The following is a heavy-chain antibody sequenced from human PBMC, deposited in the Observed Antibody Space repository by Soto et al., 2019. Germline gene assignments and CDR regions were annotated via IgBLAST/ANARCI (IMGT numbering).Heavy chain of an antibody. V-gene: IGHV5-51*01. CDR1: GYSFTEYW. Sequence: GESLKISCKASGYSFTEYWLAWVRLMPGKGLEWMGIFYPGDSDIRYSPSFQGQVTISVDRSVSTAYLHWSSLKASDTAFYYCARHRGFFTVNTEGYFANWGQGTLVTVSS. D-gene: IGHD2-2*02. CDR2: FYPGDSDI. J-gene: IGHJ4*02. CDR3: ARHRGFFTVNTEGYFAN.